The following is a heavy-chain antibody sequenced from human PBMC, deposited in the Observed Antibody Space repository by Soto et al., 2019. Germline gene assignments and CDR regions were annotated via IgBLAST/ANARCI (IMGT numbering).Heavy chain of an antibody. CDR1: GYTFTMFG. J-gene: IGHJ4*02. Sequence: QVQLLQSGPEVKEPGASVKVSCKASGYTFTMFGISWVRQAPGQGHESMAWTSTHIANPTYSQKFQGRLTLTTDTSTNTAYMELAGLTSDDTAVYFCARSTDYCDYWGQGSLVTVSS. CDR2: TSTHIANP. V-gene: IGHV1-18*01. CDR3: ARSTDYCDY.